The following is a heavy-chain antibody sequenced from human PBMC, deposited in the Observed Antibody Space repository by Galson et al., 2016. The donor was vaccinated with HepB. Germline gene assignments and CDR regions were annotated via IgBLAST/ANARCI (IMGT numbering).Heavy chain of an antibody. J-gene: IGHJ4*02. Sequence: SLRLSCAASGFTFRNYALSWVHRAPGKGLEWVSHIDGPTPNTHYADSVRGRFSIYRDNSRDTLYLQMDRLTAEDSAIYYCTTWLSHHFDYWGQGTRVTVSS. CDR3: TTWLSHHFDY. V-gene: IGHV3-23*01. D-gene: IGHD6-19*01. CDR2: IDGPTPNT. CDR1: GFTFRNYA.